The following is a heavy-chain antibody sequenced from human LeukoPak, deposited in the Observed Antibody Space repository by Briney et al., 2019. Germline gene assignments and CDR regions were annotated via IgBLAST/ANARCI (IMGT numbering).Heavy chain of an antibody. Sequence: SVKVSCKASGGTFSSYAISWVRQAPGQGLEWMGGIIPIFGTANYAQKFQGRVTITTDESTSTAYMELSSLRSEDTAVYYCAVYFDRGGHWFDPWGQGTLVTVSS. CDR1: GGTFSSYA. CDR2: IIPIFGTA. CDR3: AVYFDRGGHWFDP. D-gene: IGHD3-9*01. J-gene: IGHJ5*02. V-gene: IGHV1-69*05.